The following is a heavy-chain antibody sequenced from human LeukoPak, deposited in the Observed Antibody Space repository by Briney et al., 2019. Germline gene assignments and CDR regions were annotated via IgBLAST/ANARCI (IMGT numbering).Heavy chain of an antibody. CDR2: ITNWNGGST. J-gene: IGHJ3*02. CDR1: GFTFDDYG. D-gene: IGHD2-2*02. CDR3: ARCSRSSTDCYSAFDI. V-gene: IGHV3-20*04. Sequence: RSGGSLRLSCEASGFTFDDYGMSWVRQSTGKGLEWVSAITNWNGGSTGYSDSVRGRFTISRDNAKNSLYLQMNSLTAEDTALYYCARCSRSSTDCYSAFDIWGQGTMVTVSS.